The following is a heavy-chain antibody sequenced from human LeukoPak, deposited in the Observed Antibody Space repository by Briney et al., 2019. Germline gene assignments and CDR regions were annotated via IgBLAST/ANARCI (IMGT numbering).Heavy chain of an antibody. CDR3: ARENTYYYDSSGYQSDY. CDR1: GFTFSSYE. D-gene: IGHD3-22*01. J-gene: IGHJ4*02. CDR2: ISSSSSYI. Sequence: GGSLRLSCAASGFTFSSYEMNWVRQAPGKGLEWVSSISSSSSYIYYADSVKGRFTISRDNAKNSLYLQMNSLRAEDTAVYYCARENTYYYDSSGYQSDYWGQGTLVTVSS. V-gene: IGHV3-21*01.